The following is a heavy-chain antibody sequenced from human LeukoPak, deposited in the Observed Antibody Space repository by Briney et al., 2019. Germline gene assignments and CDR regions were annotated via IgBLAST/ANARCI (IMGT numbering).Heavy chain of an antibody. J-gene: IGHJ6*04. CDR3: AKDRANAYYDIVTPAGAMDV. Sequence: GRSVRLSCAASGFTFSSHGMHWVRQAPGKGLEWVAVISYDGSNKYYAACVKGRLTMARDNSKNTLYLQMNSLREEDTAVYYCAKDRANAYYDIVTPAGAMDVWGKGTTVTVSS. CDR2: ISYDGSNK. V-gene: IGHV3-30*18. CDR1: GFTFSSHG. D-gene: IGHD3-9*01.